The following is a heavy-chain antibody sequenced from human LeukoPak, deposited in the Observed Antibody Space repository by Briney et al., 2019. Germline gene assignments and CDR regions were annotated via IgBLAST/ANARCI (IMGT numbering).Heavy chain of an antibody. CDR2: IYYSGST. CDR1: GGSISSGDYY. D-gene: IGHD2-15*01. CDR3: ARLRLLPGHAFDI. J-gene: IGHJ3*02. Sequence: PSETLSLTCTVSGGSISSGDYYWSWIRQPPGKGLEWIGYIYYSGSTYYNPSLKSRVTISVDTSKNQFSLKLSSVTAADTAVYYCARLRLLPGHAFDIWGQGTMVTVSS. V-gene: IGHV4-30-4*08.